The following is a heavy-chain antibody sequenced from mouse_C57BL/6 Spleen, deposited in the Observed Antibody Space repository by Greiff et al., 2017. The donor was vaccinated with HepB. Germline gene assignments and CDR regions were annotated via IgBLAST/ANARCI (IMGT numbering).Heavy chain of an antibody. CDR3: TRALYYSNYEDY. J-gene: IGHJ2*01. Sequence: QVQLQQSGAELVRPGASVTLSCKASGYTFTDYEMHWVKQTPVHGLEWIGAIDPETGGTAYNQKFKGKAILTADKSSSTAYMELRSLTSEDSAVYYCTRALYYSNYEDYWGQGTTLTVSS. CDR1: GYTFTDYE. V-gene: IGHV1-15*01. CDR2: IDPETGGT. D-gene: IGHD2-5*01.